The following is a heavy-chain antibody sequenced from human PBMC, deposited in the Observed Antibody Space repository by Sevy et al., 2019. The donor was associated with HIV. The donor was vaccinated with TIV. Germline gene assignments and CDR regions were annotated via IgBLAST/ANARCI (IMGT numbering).Heavy chain of an antibody. J-gene: IGHJ3*01. CDR3: AGDMDSSSYSYALAL. Sequence: GGSLRLSCKASGFFFSHYEMNWVRQAPGKGLEWVSDIGISGSTIYYADSMKGRFTVSRDNAKNSLYLQMNSLRADDTALYYCAGDMDSSSYSYALALWGQGTLVT. CDR1: GFFFSHYE. D-gene: IGHD3-22*01. CDR2: IGISGSTI. V-gene: IGHV3-48*03.